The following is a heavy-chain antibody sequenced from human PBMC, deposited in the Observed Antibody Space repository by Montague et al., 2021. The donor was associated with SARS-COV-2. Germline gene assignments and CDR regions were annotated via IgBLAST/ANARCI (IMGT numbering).Heavy chain of an antibody. D-gene: IGHD2-21*01. Sequence: SETLSLTCAVYGGSFSGYYWSWIRKPPAKGLEWMGEMNHSGSTNXNQSLTSKVTITVDTSKNQFSLKLSSVTAAATAVYYCSRGSWHIVVVIAIRDGYYGMDVWGQGTTVTVSS. CDR1: GGSFSGYY. CDR2: MNHSGST. CDR3: SRGSWHIVVVIAIRDGYYGMDV. V-gene: IGHV4-34*01. J-gene: IGHJ6*02.